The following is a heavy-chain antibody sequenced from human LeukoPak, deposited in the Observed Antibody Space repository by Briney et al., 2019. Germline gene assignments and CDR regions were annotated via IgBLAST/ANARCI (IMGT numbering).Heavy chain of an antibody. CDR1: GFPFSSYS. D-gene: IGHD6-13*01. V-gene: IGHV3-30*01. CDR2: LSYDGSIK. Sequence: QPGRSLRLSCVASGFPFSSYSFHWVRQAPGKGLEWVALLSYDGSIKHYADSVKGRFTLSGDNSKSSVYLQMDSLKADDTAVYYCARGVSTWYRIDYWGQGTLVTVSS. J-gene: IGHJ4*02. CDR3: ARGVSTWYRIDY.